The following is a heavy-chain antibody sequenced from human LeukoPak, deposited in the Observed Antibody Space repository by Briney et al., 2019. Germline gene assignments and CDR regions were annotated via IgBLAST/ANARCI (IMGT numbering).Heavy chain of an antibody. Sequence: SVKVSCKASGGTFSSYAISWVRQAPGQGLEWMGGIIPIFGTANYAQKFQGRVTITADESTSTAYMELSSLRSEDTAVYYCARGTVFGVVKGYLDYWGQGTLVTVSS. V-gene: IGHV1-69*13. J-gene: IGHJ4*02. CDR2: IIPIFGTA. D-gene: IGHD3-3*01. CDR1: GGTFSSYA. CDR3: ARGTVFGVVKGYLDY.